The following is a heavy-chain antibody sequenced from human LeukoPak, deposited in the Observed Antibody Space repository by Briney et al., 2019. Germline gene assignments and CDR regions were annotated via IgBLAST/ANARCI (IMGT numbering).Heavy chain of an antibody. J-gene: IGHJ5*02. Sequence: SETLSLTCTASGCSISSHCYYWGWIRQPPGKGLGLVGTYYYSRSTYYNPSLKSRVTISVDTSKNQFSLKLSSVTAADTAVYYCARDIKCSGGSCVLIWFDPWGQGTLVTVSS. CDR1: GCSISSHCYY. V-gene: IGHV4-39*07. CDR3: ARDIKCSGGSCVLIWFDP. D-gene: IGHD2-15*01. CDR2: YYYSRST.